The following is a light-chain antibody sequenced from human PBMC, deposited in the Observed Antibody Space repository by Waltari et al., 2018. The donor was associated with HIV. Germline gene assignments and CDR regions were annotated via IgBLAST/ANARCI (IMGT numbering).Light chain of an antibody. CDR3: AAWDDIRSGWI. CDR2: KND. Sequence: QSVLTQTPSASGTPGQRVTISCSGRTSDIGNNYVYWFQQFPGTPPKVLLYKNDQRPSGVSDRFSASKSGTSASLAISGLRTEDESDFYCAAWDDIRSGWIFGGGTKLTVL. J-gene: IGLJ2*01. V-gene: IGLV1-47*01. CDR1: TSDIGNNY.